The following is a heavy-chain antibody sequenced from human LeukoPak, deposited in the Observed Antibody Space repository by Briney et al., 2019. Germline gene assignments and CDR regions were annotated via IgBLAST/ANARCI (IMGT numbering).Heavy chain of an antibody. CDR2: INSGGDTI. V-gene: IGHV3-48*03. D-gene: IGHD5-24*01. J-gene: IGHJ4*02. CDR3: ARGERWLTIPGIDY. Sequence: GGSPRLSCAASGFTFSNYEMNWVRQAPGKGREWVSYINSGGDTIYYADSAKGRFTISRDNAKNSLYLQMNSLNAEDTAVYYCARGERWLTIPGIDYWGQGTLVTVSS. CDR1: GFTFSNYE.